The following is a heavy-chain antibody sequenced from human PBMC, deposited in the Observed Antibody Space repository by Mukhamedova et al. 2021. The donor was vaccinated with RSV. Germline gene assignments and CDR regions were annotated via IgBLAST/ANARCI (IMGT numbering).Heavy chain of an antibody. CDR3: ARCLRFLEWNIDY. Sequence: KSRVTISVDTSKNQFSLKLSSVTAADTAVYYCARCLRFLEWNIDYWGQGT. J-gene: IGHJ4*02. V-gene: IGHV4-30-2*04. D-gene: IGHD3-3*01.